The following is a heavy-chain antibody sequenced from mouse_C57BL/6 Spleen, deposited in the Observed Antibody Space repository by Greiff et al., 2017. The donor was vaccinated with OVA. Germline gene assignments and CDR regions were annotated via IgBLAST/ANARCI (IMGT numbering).Heavy chain of an antibody. CDR1: GYTFTSYW. Sequence: QVQLQQPGAELVRPGSSVKLSCTASGYTFTSYWMHWVKQRPIQGLEWIGNIDPSDSETHYNQKFKDKATLTVDKSSSTAYMQRSSLTSEDSAVYYCARSEGFSFDYGSQGTTLTVSS. V-gene: IGHV1-52*01. CDR2: IDPSDSET. J-gene: IGHJ2*01. CDR3: ARSEGFSFDY.